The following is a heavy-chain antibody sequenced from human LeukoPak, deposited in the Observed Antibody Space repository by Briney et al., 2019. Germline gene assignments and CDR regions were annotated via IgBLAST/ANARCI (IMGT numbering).Heavy chain of an antibody. CDR3: ARDDFYDVSGYFDNAFDI. V-gene: IGHV3-21*01. J-gene: IGHJ3*02. CDR2: ISGSGGYI. Sequence: GGSLRLSCAASGFTFSTYTINWVRQAPGKGLEWVSSISGSGGYINYADSVKGRFTVPRDNAKNSLYLQMNSLRAEDTAVYYCARDDFYDVSGYFDNAFDIWGQGTMVTVSS. D-gene: IGHD3-22*01. CDR1: GFTFSTYT.